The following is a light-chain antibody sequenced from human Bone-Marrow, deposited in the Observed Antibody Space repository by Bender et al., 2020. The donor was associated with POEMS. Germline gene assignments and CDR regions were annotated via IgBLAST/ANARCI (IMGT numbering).Light chain of an antibody. CDR1: SSDVGGNKY. CDR3: SSYTSSSTQV. CDR2: DVS. Sequence: QSALTQPPSVSGSPGQSITISCTGTSSDVGGNKYVSWYQKHPGKAPKLMIYDVSDRPSGVSNRFSGSKSGNTASLTISGLQAEDEADYYCSSYTSSSTQVFGGGTKLTVL. J-gene: IGLJ3*02. V-gene: IGLV2-14*01.